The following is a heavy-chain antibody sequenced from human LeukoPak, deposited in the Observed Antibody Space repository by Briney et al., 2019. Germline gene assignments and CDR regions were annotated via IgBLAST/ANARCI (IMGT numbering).Heavy chain of an antibody. CDR1: GFTFSSYA. CDR2: CSGSGCCT. D-gene: IGHD2-21*01. Sequence: GGSLRLSCVASGFTFSSYAMTWVRPAPGKGMEWGSVCSGSGCCTYYADSVPGRFTVSRDNSKSTMYLQMSSLRAEDTALYYCAKFTVAYGGRDWFDPWGQGTLVTVSS. V-gene: IGHV3-23*01. J-gene: IGHJ5*02. CDR3: AKFTVAYGGRDWFDP.